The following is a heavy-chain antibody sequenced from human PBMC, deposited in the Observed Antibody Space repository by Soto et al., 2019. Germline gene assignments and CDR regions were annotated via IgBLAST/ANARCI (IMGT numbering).Heavy chain of an antibody. CDR2: ISANNGNT. CDR1: GYTFTSYG. Sequence: ASVKVSCKASGYTFTSYGITWVRQAPGQGLEWMGWISANNGNTKYAEKFQDRVIMTTDTSTSTAYLEVRSLTSDDTAVYYCARETGVMIPVKGEFEFWGQGTLVTVSS. J-gene: IGHJ4*02. V-gene: IGHV1-18*04. D-gene: IGHD2-21*01. CDR3: ARETGVMIPVKGEFEF.